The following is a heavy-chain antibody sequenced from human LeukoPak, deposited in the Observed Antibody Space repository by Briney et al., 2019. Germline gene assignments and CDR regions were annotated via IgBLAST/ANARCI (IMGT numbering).Heavy chain of an antibody. CDR2: TSYDGSDK. J-gene: IGHJ4*02. V-gene: IGHV3-30-3*01. CDR1: GFTFRSYA. D-gene: IGHD2-2*01. CDR3: ARDFTIVIIPAALDY. Sequence: GGSLRLSCTASGFTFRSYAMHWVRQAPGKGLEWVAVTSYDGSDKYYADSVKGRFTISRDNSKNTLYLQMNSLRAEDTAVYYCARDFTIVIIPAALDYWGQGTLVIVSS.